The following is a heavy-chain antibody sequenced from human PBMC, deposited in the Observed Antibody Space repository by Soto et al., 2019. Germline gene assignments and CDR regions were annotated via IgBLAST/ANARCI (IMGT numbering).Heavy chain of an antibody. CDR1: GFTFSSYA. D-gene: IGHD6-19*01. V-gene: IGHV3-23*01. Sequence: XGSLRLSCAASGFTFSSYAMSWVRQAPGKGLEWVSAISGSGGSTYYADSVKGRFTISRDNSKNTLYLQMNSLRAEDTAVYYCAKAWSNSSGWYEYYYGMDVWGQGTTVTVSS. J-gene: IGHJ6*02. CDR2: ISGSGGST. CDR3: AKAWSNSSGWYEYYYGMDV.